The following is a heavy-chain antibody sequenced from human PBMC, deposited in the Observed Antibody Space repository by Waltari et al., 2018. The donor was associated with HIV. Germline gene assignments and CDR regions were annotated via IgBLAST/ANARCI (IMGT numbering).Heavy chain of an antibody. V-gene: IGHV1-24*01. CDR2: FDPEDGET. D-gene: IGHD3-10*01. Sequence: QVQLVQSGAEVKKPGASVKVSCKVSGYTLTELSMHWVRQVPGKGLEWMGGFDPEDGETIYAQKVQGRVTMTEDTSTDTAYMELSSLRSEDTAVYYCATAISSGDAFDIWGQGTMVTVSS. CDR3: ATAISSGDAFDI. CDR1: GYTLTELS. J-gene: IGHJ3*02.